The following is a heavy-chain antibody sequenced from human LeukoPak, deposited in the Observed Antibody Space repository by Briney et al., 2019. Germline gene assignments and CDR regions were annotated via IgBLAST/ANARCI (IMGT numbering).Heavy chain of an antibody. CDR3: ARDTLVDGRFGEISN. V-gene: IGHV3-48*04. CDR2: ITSSSSIV. Sequence: PGGSLRLSCAASGFTFSNYDMNWVRQAPGKGLEWISFITSSSSIVYYTDSVEGRFTISRDNAKNSLYLQMNSLRVEDTAVYYCARDTLVDGRFGEISNWGQGTLVTVSS. J-gene: IGHJ4*02. CDR1: GFTFSNYD. D-gene: IGHD3-10*01.